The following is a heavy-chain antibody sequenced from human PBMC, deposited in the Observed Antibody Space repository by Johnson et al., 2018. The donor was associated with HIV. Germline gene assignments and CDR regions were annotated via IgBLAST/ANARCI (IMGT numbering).Heavy chain of an antibody. CDR1: GFTFDDYA. D-gene: IGHD4-17*01. V-gene: IGHV3-9*01. CDR2: ISWNSGSM. CDR3: ARVTSSVTTARYGAFDI. J-gene: IGHJ3*02. Sequence: LVESGGGVVRPGGSLRLSCAASGFTFDDYAIHWVRQAPGKGLEWVSSISWNSGSMGYADSVKGRFPISRDNAKNSLYLQMNRLRAEDTAVFYCARVTSSVTTARYGAFDIWGQGTMVTVSS.